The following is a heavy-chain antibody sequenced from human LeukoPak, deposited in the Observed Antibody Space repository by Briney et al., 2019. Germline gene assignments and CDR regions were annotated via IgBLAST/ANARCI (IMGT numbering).Heavy chain of an antibody. D-gene: IGHD3-22*01. J-gene: IGHJ6*03. CDR3: ARGKYYDIYYYYYMDV. V-gene: IGHV3-21*01. Sequence: GGSLRLSCAASGFTFSSYIMNWVRQAPGKGLEWVSSISSSSSYIYYADSVKGRFTISRDNAKNSLYLQMNSLRAEDTAVYYCARGKYYDIYYYYYMDVWGKGTTVTVSS. CDR1: GFTFSSYI. CDR2: ISSSSSYI.